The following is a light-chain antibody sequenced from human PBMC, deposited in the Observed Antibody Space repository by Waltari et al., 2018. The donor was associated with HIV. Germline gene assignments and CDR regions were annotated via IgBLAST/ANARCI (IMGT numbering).Light chain of an antibody. V-gene: IGLV2-14*03. J-gene: IGLJ2*01. CDR2: DIN. CDR3: ASNRLDYTLI. CDR1: STYSRFYQY. Sequence: QSALTQPASVSGFPGQSINISCTGISTYSRFYQYVSWYQQHPGNIPRLIIFDINQQPSGVSDHISGSRSGNSASLTFSGLQSGDEAHYYCASNRLDYTLIFGGGTKLTVL.